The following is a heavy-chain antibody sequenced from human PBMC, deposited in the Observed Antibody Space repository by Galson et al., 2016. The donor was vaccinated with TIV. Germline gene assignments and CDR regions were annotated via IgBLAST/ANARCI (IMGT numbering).Heavy chain of an antibody. CDR2: IDPTYGGT. V-gene: IGHV1-46*03. D-gene: IGHD7-27*01. J-gene: IGHJ4*02. CDR1: GNIFTRDY. CDR3: IRYLGRLRDF. Sequence: SVKVSCKASGNIFTRDYVHWVRQAPGQGLEWMGVIDPTYGGTTFAQKFQALVTMTRDTSTSTVYMEVSGLKSDDTAVYYCIRYLGRLRDFWGQGTLFTVSS.